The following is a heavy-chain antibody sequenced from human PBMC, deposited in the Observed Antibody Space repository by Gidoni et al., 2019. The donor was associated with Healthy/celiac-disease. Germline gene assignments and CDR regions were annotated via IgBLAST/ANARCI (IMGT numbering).Heavy chain of an antibody. D-gene: IGHD6-13*01. CDR2: IWYDGSNK. V-gene: IGHV3-33*08. CDR3: ARDYEQQLVLGY. J-gene: IGHJ4*02. Sequence: QVQLVESGGGVVQPGRSLRLSWAASGFTFSSYGMHWVRQAPGKGLEWVAVIWYDGSNKYYADSVKGRFTISRDNSKNTLYLQMNSLRAEDTAVYYCARDYEQQLVLGYWGQGTLVTVSS. CDR1: GFTFSSYG.